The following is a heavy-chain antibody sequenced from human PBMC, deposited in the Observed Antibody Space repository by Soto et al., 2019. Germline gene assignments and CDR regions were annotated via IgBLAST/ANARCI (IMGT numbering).Heavy chain of an antibody. CDR1: GGSISSGDYY. Sequence: QVQLQESGPGLVKPSQTLSLTCTVSGGSISSGDYYWSWIRQPPGKGLEWIGYIYYSGSTYYNPSLKSRVTISVDTSKNQFSLKLSSVTAADTAVYYCARDGSSSHYYYYYGMDVWGQGTTVTVSS. D-gene: IGHD6-6*01. J-gene: IGHJ6*02. CDR2: IYYSGST. CDR3: ARDGSSSHYYYYYGMDV. V-gene: IGHV4-30-4*01.